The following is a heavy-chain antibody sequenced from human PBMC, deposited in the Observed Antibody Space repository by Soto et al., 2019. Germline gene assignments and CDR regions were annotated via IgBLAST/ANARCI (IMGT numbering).Heavy chain of an antibody. Sequence: ESGGGLVKPGGSLRLSCAASGFSFSDYYMSWIRQAPGKGLEWVSLISTSGSSTDYADSVKGRFTISRDHAKNSLSLQMNSLRAEDTAVYYCANLAKNYYHYMDVWGKGTTVTVSS. CDR1: GFSFSDYY. CDR3: ANLAKNYYHYMDV. J-gene: IGHJ6*03. CDR2: ISTSGSST. D-gene: IGHD1-26*01. V-gene: IGHV3-11*01.